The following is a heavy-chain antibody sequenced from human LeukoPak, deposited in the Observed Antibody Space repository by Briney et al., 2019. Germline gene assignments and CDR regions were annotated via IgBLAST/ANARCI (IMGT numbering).Heavy chain of an antibody. D-gene: IGHD5-12*01. J-gene: IGHJ4*02. CDR1: GFTFSSYS. V-gene: IGHV3-21*01. Sequence: GGPLRLSCAASGFTFSSYSMNWVRRAPGKGLEWVSSISSSSSYIYYADSVKGRFTISRDNAKNSLYLQMNSLRAEDTAVYYCATSGYDSSLDYWGQGTLVTVSS. CDR2: ISSSSSYI. CDR3: ATSGYDSSLDY.